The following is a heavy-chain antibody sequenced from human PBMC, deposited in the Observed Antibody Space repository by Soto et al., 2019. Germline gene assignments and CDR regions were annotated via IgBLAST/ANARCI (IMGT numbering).Heavy chain of an antibody. J-gene: IGHJ6*03. CDR1: GFTFSSYA. CDR3: ANQPLVPAAEGYMDV. D-gene: IGHD2-2*01. CDR2: ISGSGGNT. Sequence: EVQLLESGGGLVQPGGSLRLSCAASGFTFSSYAMSWVRQAPGKGLEWVSAISGSGGNTYYADSVKGRFTISRDNSKHTLYLPMNRLRAEDTGVYYGANQPLVPAAEGYMDVWGKGTTVTVSS. V-gene: IGHV3-23*01.